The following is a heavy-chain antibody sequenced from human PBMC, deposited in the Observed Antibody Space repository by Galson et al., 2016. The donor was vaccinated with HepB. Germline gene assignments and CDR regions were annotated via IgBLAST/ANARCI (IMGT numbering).Heavy chain of an antibody. Sequence: TLSLTCTVSGGPISSGDYYWSWIRQSPGEGLEWIGYVYHSGSTSYNPSLRRRLILSVDTSKNQFSLSLNSVTVADKAIYFCPRRTGAHLDRWGQGTLVTVSS. CDR3: PRRTGAHLDR. CDR2: VYHSGST. D-gene: IGHD1/OR15-1a*01. J-gene: IGHJ5*02. V-gene: IGHV4-30-4*01. CDR1: GGPISSGDYY.